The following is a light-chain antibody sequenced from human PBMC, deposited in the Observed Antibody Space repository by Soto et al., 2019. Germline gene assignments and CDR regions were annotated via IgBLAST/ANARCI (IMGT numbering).Light chain of an antibody. V-gene: IGKV1D-12*01. J-gene: IGKJ4*01. CDR3: QQYGNSVT. CDR2: AAS. CDR1: QDISSW. Sequence: DIQMTQSPSSVSASVGDRVTITCRASQDISSWLAWYQHKPGKAPSLLIYAASSLQSGVPSRFRGSGSGTDFALTIAGLESEDFAVYYCQQYGNSVTFGGGTKVEMK.